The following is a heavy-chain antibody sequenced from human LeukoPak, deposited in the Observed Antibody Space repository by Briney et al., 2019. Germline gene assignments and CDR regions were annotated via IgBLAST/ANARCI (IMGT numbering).Heavy chain of an antibody. D-gene: IGHD6-13*01. Sequence: PGGSLRLSCAASGFTFSSYWMSWVRQAPGKGLEWVANIKHDESEKYYVDFVKGRFTISRDNAKNSLYLHMNSLRAEDTAVYYCARDKIAAATTGSSFHRWGQGTLVTVSS. J-gene: IGHJ1*01. CDR3: ARDKIAAATTGSSFHR. CDR2: IKHDESEK. V-gene: IGHV3-7*01. CDR1: GFTFSSYW.